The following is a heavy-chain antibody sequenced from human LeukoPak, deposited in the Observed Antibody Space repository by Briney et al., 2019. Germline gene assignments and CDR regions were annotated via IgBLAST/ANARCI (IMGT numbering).Heavy chain of an antibody. CDR1: GYSFTSYW. CDR3: ARLPDYYDSSGSYYFDY. V-gene: IGHV5-51*01. Sequence: GESQKISCKGSGYSFTSYWIGWVRQMPGKGLEWMGIIYPGDSDTRYSPSFQGQVTISADKSISTAYLQWSSLKASDTAMYYCARLPDYYDSSGSYYFDYWGQGTLVTVSS. J-gene: IGHJ4*02. CDR2: IYPGDSDT. D-gene: IGHD3-22*01.